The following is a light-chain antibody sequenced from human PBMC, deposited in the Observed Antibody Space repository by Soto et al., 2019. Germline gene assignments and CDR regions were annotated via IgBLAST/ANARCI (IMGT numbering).Light chain of an antibody. V-gene: IGKV1-39*01. CDR3: QQSYSAPYT. J-gene: IGKJ2*01. CDR1: QSIYSS. CDR2: AAS. Sequence: DIQMTQSPSSLSASVGDRVTITCRASQSIYSSLNWYHQKPGKAPKLLIYAASNLQSGVPSRFSGGGSGTDFTLSISSLQPEDFATYYCQQSYSAPYTFGQRTKLEI.